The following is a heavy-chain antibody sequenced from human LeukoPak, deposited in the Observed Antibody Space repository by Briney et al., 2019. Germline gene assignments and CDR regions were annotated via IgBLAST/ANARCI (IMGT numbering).Heavy chain of an antibody. D-gene: IGHD2-2*01. J-gene: IGHJ4*02. CDR1: GGSISSGGYY. Sequence: SQTLSLTCTVSGGSISSGGYYWSWIRQPPGKGLDWIGYINYSGTTYYNPSLESRVTISADTSKNQFSLKLTSVTAADTAVYYCARTIEVVSLGWYSFDYWGQGTLVTVSS. CDR2: INYSGTT. V-gene: IGHV4-31*03. CDR3: ARTIEVVSLGWYSFDY.